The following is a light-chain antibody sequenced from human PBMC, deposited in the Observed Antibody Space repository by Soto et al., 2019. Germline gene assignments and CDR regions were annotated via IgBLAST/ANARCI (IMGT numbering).Light chain of an antibody. J-gene: IGKJ4*01. V-gene: IGKV4-1*01. CDR2: WAS. Sequence: DIVMTQSPDSLAVSLGERATINCKSSQSVLYSSNNKNYLAWYQQKPGQPPKLLIYWASTRESGVPDRFSGSGSGTEFTLTISSLQAADGAVYYCQQYYRTPPTFGGGTKVEIK. CDR1: QSVLYSSNNKNY. CDR3: QQYYRTPPT.